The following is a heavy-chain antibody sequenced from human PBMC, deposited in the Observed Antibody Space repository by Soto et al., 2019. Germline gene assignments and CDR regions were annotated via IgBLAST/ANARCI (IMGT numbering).Heavy chain of an antibody. Sequence: FELLCVPCTVAEASGRDGYGRWISQPPGKGLEWIGFMYFGGSFNYNPSLSSRVTLSVETSKNQFSMKVTSVTASDTAVYYCARSYYDSTGFAVDPWGQGTLVTVSS. V-gene: IGHV4-59*02. CDR2: MYFGGSF. D-gene: IGHD3-22*01. CDR1: EASGRDGY. J-gene: IGHJ5*02. CDR3: ARSYYDSTGFAVDP.